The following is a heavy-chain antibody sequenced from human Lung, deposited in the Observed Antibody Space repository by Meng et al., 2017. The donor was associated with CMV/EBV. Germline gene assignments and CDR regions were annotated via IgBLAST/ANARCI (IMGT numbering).Heavy chain of an antibody. Sequence: QVQLVQSGAEVKKPXXXXXXXCKASGYTFTSYYMHWVRQAPGQGLEWMGIINPSGGSTSYAQKFQGRVTMTRDTSTSTVYMELSSLRSEDTAVYYCARGRIAVAADDYWGQGTLVTVSS. CDR3: ARGRIAVAADDY. CDR1: GYTFTSYY. CDR2: INPSGGST. V-gene: IGHV1-46*01. D-gene: IGHD6-19*01. J-gene: IGHJ4*02.